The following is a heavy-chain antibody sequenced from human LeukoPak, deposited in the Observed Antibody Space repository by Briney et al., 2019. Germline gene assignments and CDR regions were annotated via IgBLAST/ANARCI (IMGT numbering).Heavy chain of an antibody. CDR3: ARGARSGYSLYFDY. CDR1: GGTFSSYA. D-gene: IGHD3-3*01. J-gene: IGHJ4*02. Sequence: SVKVSCKASGGTFSSYAISWVRQAPGQGLEWMGRIIPILGIANYAQKFQGRVTITADKSTSTAYMELSSLRSEDTAVYYCARGARSGYSLYFDYWGQGTLVTVSS. CDR2: IIPILGIA. V-gene: IGHV1-69*04.